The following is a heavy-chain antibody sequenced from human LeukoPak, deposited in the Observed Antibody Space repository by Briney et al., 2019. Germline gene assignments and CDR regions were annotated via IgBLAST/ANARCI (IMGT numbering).Heavy chain of an antibody. CDR2: IYTSGST. V-gene: IGHV4-4*07. D-gene: IGHD3-3*01. Sequence: SETLSLTCTVSGGSISSYYWSWIRQPAGKGLEWIGRIYTSGSTNYNPSLKSRVTISVDKSKNQFSLKLSSVTAADTAVYYCARDRHYDFWSGSQAPYYYYMDVWGKGTTVTVS. CDR1: GGSISSYY. J-gene: IGHJ6*03. CDR3: ARDRHYDFWSGSQAPYYYYMDV.